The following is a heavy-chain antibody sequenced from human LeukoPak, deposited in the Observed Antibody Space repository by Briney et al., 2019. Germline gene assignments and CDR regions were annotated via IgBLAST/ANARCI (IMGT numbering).Heavy chain of an antibody. J-gene: IGHJ4*02. CDR3: AKEKWVYNWKYDSSGSGINY. V-gene: IGHV3-7*03. CDR2: IKQDGSEK. D-gene: IGHD3-22*01. Sequence: TGGSLRLSCAASGFTFSSYWMSWVRQAPGKGLEWVANIKQDGSEKYYVDSVKGRFTISRDNAKNSLYLQMNSLRAEDTAVYYCAKEKWVYNWKYDSSGSGINYWGQGTLVTVSS. CDR1: GFTFSSYW.